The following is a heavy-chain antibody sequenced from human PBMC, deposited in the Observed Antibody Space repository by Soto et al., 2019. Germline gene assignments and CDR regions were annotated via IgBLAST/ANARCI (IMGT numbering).Heavy chain of an antibody. D-gene: IGHD2-2*01. CDR3: ARDASSVVPAPYYYYYGMDV. CDR1: GYTFTSYY. J-gene: IGHJ6*02. CDR2: INPSGGST. Sequence: ASVKVSCKASGYTFTSYYMHWVRQAPGQGLEWMGIINPSGGSTSYAQKFQGRVTMTRDTSTSTVYMELSSLRSEDTAVYYCARDASSVVPAPYYYYYGMDVWGQGTTVTVSS. V-gene: IGHV1-46*01.